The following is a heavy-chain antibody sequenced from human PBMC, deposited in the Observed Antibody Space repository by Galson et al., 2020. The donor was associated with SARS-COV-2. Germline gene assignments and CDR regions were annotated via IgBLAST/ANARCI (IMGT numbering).Heavy chain of an antibody. J-gene: IGHJ3*02. V-gene: IGHV2-70*01. CDR2: IDWDDDK. CDR1: GFSLSTSGMC. D-gene: IGHD7-27*01. CDR3: ARIRAEILTGDLYAFDI. Sequence: SGPTLVKPTQTLTLTCTFSGFSLSTSGMCVSWIRQPPGKALEWLALIDWDDDKYYSTSLKTRLTISKDTSKNQVVLIMTNMDPVDTATYYCARIRAEILTGDLYAFDIWGQVTMVTVSS.